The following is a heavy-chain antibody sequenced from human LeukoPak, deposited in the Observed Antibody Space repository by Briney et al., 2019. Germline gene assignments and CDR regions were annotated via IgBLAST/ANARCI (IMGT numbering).Heavy chain of an antibody. J-gene: IGHJ6*03. CDR3: AKVAGDYSDSYSHYYYMDV. Sequence: GGSLRLSCAASGFTFSSYAMSWVRQAPGKGLEWVSAISGSGGSTYYADSVKGRFTISRDNSKNTLYLQMNGLRAEDTAVYYCAKVAGDYSDSYSHYYYMDVWGKGTTVTVSS. CDR1: GFTFSSYA. CDR2: ISGSGGST. D-gene: IGHD4/OR15-4a*01. V-gene: IGHV3-23*01.